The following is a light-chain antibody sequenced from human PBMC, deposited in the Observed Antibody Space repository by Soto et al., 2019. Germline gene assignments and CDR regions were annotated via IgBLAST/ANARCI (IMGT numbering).Light chain of an antibody. J-gene: IGKJ1*01. CDR1: HDVSVS. Sequence: EIVLTQSPDTLSLSPGEGATLSCRASHDVSVSLVWYRQRPGQSPRLLIHDASNRATGIPDRFSGSGSGTDFTLTISRLEPEDFAVYYCQQYGSSGTFGQGTKVDIK. CDR2: DAS. CDR3: QQYGSSGT. V-gene: IGKV3-20*01.